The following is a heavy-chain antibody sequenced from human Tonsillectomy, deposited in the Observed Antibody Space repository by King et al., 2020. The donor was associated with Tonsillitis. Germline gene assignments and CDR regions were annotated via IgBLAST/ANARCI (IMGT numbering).Heavy chain of an antibody. V-gene: IGHV5-51*01. CDR1: GYGFATYW. J-gene: IGHJ4*02. CDR2: IYPGDSDT. D-gene: IGHD2-21*01. CDR3: ARQETLIRAIPFDF. Sequence: QLVQSGAELKKPGESLRISCKASGYGFATYWIGWVRQMPGKGLEWMGIIYPGDSDTRYSPSFEGQVTISVDKSINTAYLELINLKSSDTAMYYCARQETLIRAIPFDFWGQGTLVSVSS.